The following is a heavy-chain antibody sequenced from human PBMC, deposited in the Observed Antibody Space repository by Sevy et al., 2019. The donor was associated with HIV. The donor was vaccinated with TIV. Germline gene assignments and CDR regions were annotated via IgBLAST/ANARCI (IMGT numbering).Heavy chain of an antibody. CDR3: ARVPNVLRFLEWRGDWFDP. CDR1: GGTFSSYA. J-gene: IGHJ5*02. Sequence: ASVKVSCKASGGTFSSYAISWVRQAPGQGLEWMGGIIPIFGTANYAQKFQVRVTITADESTSTAYMELSSLRSEDTAVYYCARVPNVLRFLEWRGDWFDPWGQGTLVTVSS. CDR2: IIPIFGTA. V-gene: IGHV1-69*13. D-gene: IGHD3-3*01.